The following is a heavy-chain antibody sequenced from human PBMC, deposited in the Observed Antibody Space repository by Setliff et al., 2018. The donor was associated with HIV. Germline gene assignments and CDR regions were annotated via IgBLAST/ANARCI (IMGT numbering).Heavy chain of an antibody. Sequence: NPSETLSLTCTVSGQFISEGYYWGWIRQPPGKGLEWIGSVYHSGKTYYNPSLKSRVTMSADTSKNQISLMLRSMTAAGTAVYYCAKHEFGEGSCFDPWGQGSLVTVSS. J-gene: IGHJ5*02. CDR3: AKHEFGEGSCFDP. CDR2: VYHSGKT. CDR1: GQFISEGYY. V-gene: IGHV4-38-2*02. D-gene: IGHD3-16*01.